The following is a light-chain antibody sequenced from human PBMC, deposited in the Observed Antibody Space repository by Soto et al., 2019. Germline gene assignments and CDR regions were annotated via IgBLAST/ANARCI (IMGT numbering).Light chain of an antibody. J-gene: IGKJ2*01. CDR3: QQSSNWPPYT. CDR2: DAS. V-gene: IGKV3-11*01. CDR1: QSVSSY. Sequence: EIVLTQSPATLSLSPGERATLSCRASQSVSSYLAWYQQKPGQAPRLLIYDASNRATGIPARFSGTGSGTHFTLTISSLEPENFAVYYCQQSSNWPPYTFGQGTKLEIK.